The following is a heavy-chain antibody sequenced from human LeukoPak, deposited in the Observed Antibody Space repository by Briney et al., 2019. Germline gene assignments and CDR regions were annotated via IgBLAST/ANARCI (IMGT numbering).Heavy chain of an antibody. Sequence: ASVKVSCKASGYTFTRYTIHWVRQAPGPRLEWMGWIRPGDGETTYSQKLQGRVTITRDTSASTAYMELSRLTSEDTAVYYCARDSGSQYGWFDPWGQGTLVTVSS. CDR1: GYTFTRYT. D-gene: IGHD1-26*01. CDR2: IRPGDGET. CDR3: ARDSGSQYGWFDP. V-gene: IGHV1-3*01. J-gene: IGHJ5*02.